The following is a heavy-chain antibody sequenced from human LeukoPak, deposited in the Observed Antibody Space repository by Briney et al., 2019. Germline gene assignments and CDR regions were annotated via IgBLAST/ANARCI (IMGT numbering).Heavy chain of an antibody. V-gene: IGHV3-23*01. J-gene: IGHJ3*02. D-gene: IGHD1-14*01. CDR1: GFTFNNYA. CDR3: VKSLQDSINLWSEFRGFDI. CDR2: ISASGGTP. Sequence: SGGSLRLSCTASGFTFNNYAMNWVRQAPGKGLEWVSGISASGGTPYSPDSVKGRFTISRDNSKNTLSLQMNNLRAEDTAVYHCVKSLQDSINLWSEFRGFDIWGQGTVVTVSS.